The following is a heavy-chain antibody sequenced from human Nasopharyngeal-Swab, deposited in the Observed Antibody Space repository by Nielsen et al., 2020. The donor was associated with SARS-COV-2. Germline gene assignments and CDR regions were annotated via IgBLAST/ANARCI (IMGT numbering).Heavy chain of an antibody. CDR1: GFTFSSYA. CDR2: ISGSGGST. J-gene: IGHJ6*02. V-gene: IGHV3-23*01. CDR3: AKGGSAEWLAFSYYGMDV. D-gene: IGHD6-19*01. Sequence: GESLQISCAASGFTFSSYAMSWVRQAPGKGLEGVSAISGSGGSTYYADSVKGRSTISRDNSKNTLYLQMNSLRAEDTAVYYCAKGGSAEWLAFSYYGMDVWGQGTTVTVSS.